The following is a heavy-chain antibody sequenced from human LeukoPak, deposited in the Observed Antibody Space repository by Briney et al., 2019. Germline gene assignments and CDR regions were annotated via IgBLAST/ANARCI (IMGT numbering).Heavy chain of an antibody. CDR2: INAGNGNT. D-gene: IGHD5-12*01. Sequence: ASVKVSCKASGYTFTSYAMHWVRQAPGQRLEWMGWINAGNGNTKYSQKLQGRVTMTTDTSTSTAYMELRSLRSDDTAVYYCARGDVDIVATIYFDYWGQGTLVTVSS. V-gene: IGHV1-3*01. J-gene: IGHJ4*02. CDR3: ARGDVDIVATIYFDY. CDR1: GYTFTSYA.